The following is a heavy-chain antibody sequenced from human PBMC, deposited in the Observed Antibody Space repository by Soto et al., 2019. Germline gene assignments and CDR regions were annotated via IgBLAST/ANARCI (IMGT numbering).Heavy chain of an antibody. CDR3: ARADNYDFWSGYYTNNWFDP. Sequence: QVQLVQSGAEVKKPGSSVKVSCKASGGTFSSYAISWVRQAPGQGLEWMGGIFPIFGTANYAQKFQGRVTIPADESTSTAYMELSSLKSEDTAVYYCARADNYDFWSGYYTNNWFDPWGQGTLVTVSS. CDR1: GGTFSSYA. CDR2: IFPIFGTA. V-gene: IGHV1-69*01. J-gene: IGHJ5*02. D-gene: IGHD3-3*01.